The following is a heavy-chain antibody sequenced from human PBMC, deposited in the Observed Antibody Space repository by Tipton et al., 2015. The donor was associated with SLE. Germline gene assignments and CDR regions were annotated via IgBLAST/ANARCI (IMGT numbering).Heavy chain of an antibody. CDR1: GGSISSSSYY. V-gene: IGHV4-39*01. CDR3: ARHGGSGKYYRALDY. Sequence: TLSLTCTVSGGSISSSSYYWGWIRQPPGKGLEWIGTAYYSWTTYYNPSLESRVTISVDTSNNHLSLKLSSVTAADTAVYYCARHGGSGKYYRALDYWGQGILVTVSS. CDR2: AYYSWTT. J-gene: IGHJ4*02. D-gene: IGHD3-10*01.